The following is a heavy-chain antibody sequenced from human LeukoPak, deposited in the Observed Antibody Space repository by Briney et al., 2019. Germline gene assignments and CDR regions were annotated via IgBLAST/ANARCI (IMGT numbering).Heavy chain of an antibody. CDR2: IYGSGTI. V-gene: IGHV4-4*07. CDR3: ARDSGTTGEVKFDP. J-gene: IGHJ5*02. Sequence: SEILSLTCTVSGGSISRSYWSWMRQPAGKGPEWIGRIYGSGTITYNPSLESRVTMSVDTSKNQFSLKLRSVTAADTAVYYCARDSGTTGEVKFDPWGQGILVTVSS. CDR1: GGSISRSY. D-gene: IGHD3-10*01.